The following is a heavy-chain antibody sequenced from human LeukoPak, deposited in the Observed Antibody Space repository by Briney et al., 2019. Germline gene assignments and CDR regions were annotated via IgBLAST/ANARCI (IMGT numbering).Heavy chain of an antibody. Sequence: SETLSLTCTVSGASLSSGGYYWSWIRQFPGKGLEWIGYIYYSGTSHYNPSLKSRVTMSVDTSKNQFSLKLSSVTAADTAVYYCARAKRVGYCSSTSCYAFDIWGQGTMVTVSS. CDR3: ARAKRVGYCSSTSCYAFDI. CDR2: IYYSGTS. CDR1: GASLSSGGYY. V-gene: IGHV4-61*08. D-gene: IGHD2-2*03. J-gene: IGHJ3*02.